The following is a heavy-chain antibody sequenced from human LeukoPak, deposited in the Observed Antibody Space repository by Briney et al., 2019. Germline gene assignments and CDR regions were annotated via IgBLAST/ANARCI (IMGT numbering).Heavy chain of an antibody. CDR2: IYYSGST. J-gene: IGHJ4*02. CDR3: VRHKRSPYYFDY. V-gene: IGHV4-59*08. Sequence: PSETLSLTCTVPGGSISSYYWSWIRQPPGKGLEWIGYIYYSGSTNYNPSLKSRVTISVDTYKNQFSLKLSSVTAADTAVYYCVRHKRSPYYFDYWGQGTLVTVSS. D-gene: IGHD1-1*01. CDR1: GGSISSYY.